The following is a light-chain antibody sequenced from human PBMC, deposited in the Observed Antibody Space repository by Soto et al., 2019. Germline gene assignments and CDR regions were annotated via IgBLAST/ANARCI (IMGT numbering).Light chain of an antibody. J-gene: IGKJ1*01. CDR3: LHDYNYPRT. Sequence: AIQMTQSPSSLSASVGDRVTMTCRASQGINNELAWYQQKPGKATKLLIYAASNLHSGVPSRFSGSGSGTDFALTISSLQPEDFATYFCLHDYNYPRTFGQATKVE. CDR1: QGINNE. V-gene: IGKV1-6*01. CDR2: AAS.